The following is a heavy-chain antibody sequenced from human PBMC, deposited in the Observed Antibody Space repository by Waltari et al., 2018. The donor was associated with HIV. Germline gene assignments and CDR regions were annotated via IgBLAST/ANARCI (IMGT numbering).Heavy chain of an antibody. CDR2: IYNAGST. V-gene: IGHV3-53*01. Sequence: EVQLVESGGGLIQPGGSLRLSCAASGFTVCSSFIRRVRQAPGKGLEWVSVIYNAGSTYYAESVRGRFTISRDTSKNTVSLQMKSLRADDTAVYYCERVYSYGYFDYWGQGTLVTVSS. J-gene: IGHJ4*02. CDR3: ERVYSYGYFDY. CDR1: GFTVCSSF. D-gene: IGHD5-18*01.